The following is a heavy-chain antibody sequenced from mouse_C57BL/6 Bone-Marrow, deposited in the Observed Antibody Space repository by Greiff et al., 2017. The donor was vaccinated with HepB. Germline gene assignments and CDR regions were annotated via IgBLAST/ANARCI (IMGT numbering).Heavy chain of an antibody. CDR2: INYDGSST. V-gene: IGHV5-16*01. CDR3: AREGDGSRNFDY. CDR1: GFTFSDYY. Sequence: EVKLMESEGGLVQPGSSMKLSCTASGFTFSDYYMAWVRQVPEKGLEWVANINYDGSSTYYLDSLKSRFIISRDNAKNILYLQMSSLKSEDTATYYCAREGDGSRNFDYWGQGTTLTVSS. D-gene: IGHD1-1*01. J-gene: IGHJ2*01.